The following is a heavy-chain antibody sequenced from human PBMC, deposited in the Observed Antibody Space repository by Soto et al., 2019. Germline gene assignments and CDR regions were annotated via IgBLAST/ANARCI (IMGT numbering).Heavy chain of an antibody. V-gene: IGHV4-34*01. J-gene: IGHJ4*01. CDR1: GGSFSGYY. D-gene: IGHD2-21*02. CDR3: ARALWPSHCGGDCYREYNFDY. CDR2: INHSGIT. Sequence: KTSETLSLTGAVYGGSFSGYYWSWIRQPPWKGLEWIGEINHSGITNYNPSLKSRVTISVDTSKNQFSLKLSSVTAADTAVYYCARALWPSHCGGDCYREYNFDY.